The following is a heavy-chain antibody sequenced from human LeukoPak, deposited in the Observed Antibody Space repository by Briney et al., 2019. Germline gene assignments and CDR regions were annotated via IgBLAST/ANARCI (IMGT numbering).Heavy chain of an antibody. Sequence: SETLSLTCTVSGGSISSYYWSWVRQPPGKGLEWIGSIYHSGSTYYNPSLKSRVTIPVDTSKNQFSLKLSSVTAADTAVYYCARHGYCSGGSCYSPAWYWGQGTLVTVSS. CDR1: GGSISSYY. V-gene: IGHV4-59*04. CDR3: ARHGYCSGGSCYSPAWY. D-gene: IGHD2-15*01. J-gene: IGHJ4*02. CDR2: IYHSGST.